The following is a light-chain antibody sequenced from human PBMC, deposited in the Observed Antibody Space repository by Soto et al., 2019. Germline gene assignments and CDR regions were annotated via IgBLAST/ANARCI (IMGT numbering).Light chain of an antibody. V-gene: IGLV2-14*01. CDR2: EVI. Sequence: QSVLTQPASVSGSPGQSITVSCTGTSSDIGGYSYVSWYQHHPGKAPKLLIYEVINRPSGVSIRFSGSKSGNAASLTISGLQAEDEADYYCSSYVSTTTLVFGTGTKVTVL. J-gene: IGLJ1*01. CDR1: SSDIGGYSY. CDR3: SSYVSTTTLV.